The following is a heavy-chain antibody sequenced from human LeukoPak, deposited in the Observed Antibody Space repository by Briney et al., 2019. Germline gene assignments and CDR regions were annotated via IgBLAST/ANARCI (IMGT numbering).Heavy chain of an antibody. CDR1: VYSISSGYY. V-gene: IGHV4-38-2*01. Sequence: SETLSLTCAVSVYSISSGYYWGWIRQPPGKGLEWIGSIYHRASTYSKPSLKSRVTISVDTSKNQYSLTLSSVTAADTAVYYCARVYSYDAFDIWGQGTMVTVSS. CDR3: ARVYSYDAFDI. D-gene: IGHD5-18*01. J-gene: IGHJ3*02. CDR2: IYHRAST.